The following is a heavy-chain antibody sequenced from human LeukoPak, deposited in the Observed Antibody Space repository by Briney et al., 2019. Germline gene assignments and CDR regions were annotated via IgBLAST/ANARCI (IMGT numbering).Heavy chain of an antibody. V-gene: IGHV3-23*01. CDR2: ISGSGGST. CDR3: AKDLGLLWFGTFDY. Sequence: GGSLRLSCAASGLTFSSYAMSWVRQAPGKGLEWVSAISGSGGSTYYADSVKGRFTISRDNSKNTLYLQMNSLRAEDTAVYYCAKDLGLLWFGTFDYWGQGILVTVSS. D-gene: IGHD3-10*01. CDR1: GLTFSSYA. J-gene: IGHJ4*02.